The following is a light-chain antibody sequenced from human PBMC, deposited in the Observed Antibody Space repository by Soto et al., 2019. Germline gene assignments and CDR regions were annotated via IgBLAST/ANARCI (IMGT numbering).Light chain of an antibody. CDR3: QQYCSSLPWT. CDR2: GAS. Sequence: EIVLTQSPGTLSLSPGERATLSCRASQSVSSSYLAWYQQKPGQAPRLLIYGASSRATGIPDRFSGSGSGTDFTLTISRLVPEDFAVYYCQQYCSSLPWTFGQGTKVEIK. J-gene: IGKJ1*01. V-gene: IGKV3-20*01. CDR1: QSVSSSY.